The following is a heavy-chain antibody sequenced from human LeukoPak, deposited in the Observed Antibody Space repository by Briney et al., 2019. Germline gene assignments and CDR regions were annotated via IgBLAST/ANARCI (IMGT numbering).Heavy chain of an antibody. V-gene: IGHV3-7*02. Sequence: GGSLRLSCTASAITFSNSWMSWVRQAPGKGLEWVANIKQDGSETKYVDSVKGRFTISRDNAKNSLFLQVNSLRGEDTAIYYCARHLPGDSLCRHFDFWGPGSVVTVSS. J-gene: IGHJ4*02. D-gene: IGHD5/OR15-5a*01. CDR1: AITFSNSW. CDR3: ARHLPGDSLCRHFDF. CDR2: IKQDGSET.